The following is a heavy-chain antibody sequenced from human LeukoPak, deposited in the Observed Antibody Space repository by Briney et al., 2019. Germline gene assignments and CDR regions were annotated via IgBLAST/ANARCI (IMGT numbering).Heavy chain of an antibody. CDR1: GFTFSNYA. CDR3: AMDYYYDSSGPP. CDR2: ISGGGGST. D-gene: IGHD3-22*01. J-gene: IGHJ5*02. Sequence: GGSLRLSCAASGFTFSNYAMTWVRQAPGKGLEWVSAISGGGGSTYYADSVKGRFTISRDNSKNTLYLQMNSLRAEDTAVYYCAMDYYYDSSGPPWCQGTLVTVSS. V-gene: IGHV3-23*01.